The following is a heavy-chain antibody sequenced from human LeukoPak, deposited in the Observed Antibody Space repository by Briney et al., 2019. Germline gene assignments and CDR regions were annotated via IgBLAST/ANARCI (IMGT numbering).Heavy chain of an antibody. V-gene: IGHV1-2*02. CDR1: GYTFTGYY. CDR2: FNTNSGGT. Sequence: ASVKVSYKASGYTFTGYYMHWGRQAPGHGLEWMGWFNTNSGGTNYAQKYHGRVTMTRDTSISTAYMVLSRQRSDDTAVYYCARFTRSFCSSTSCQYGPEAFDIWGQGTMVTVSS. J-gene: IGHJ3*02. D-gene: IGHD2-2*01. CDR3: ARFTRSFCSSTSCQYGPEAFDI.